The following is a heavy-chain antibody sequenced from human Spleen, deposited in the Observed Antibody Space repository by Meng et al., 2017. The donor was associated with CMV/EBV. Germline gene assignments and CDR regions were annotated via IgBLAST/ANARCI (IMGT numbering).Heavy chain of an antibody. CDR1: GFSFSHYG. Sequence: GESLISCAASGFSFSHYGMHWVRQAPGKGLEWVSSISTSSTYIYYADSVRGRFTISRDNAKNSLYLQMNSLRAEDTAVYYCVRKGKTGTTDYWGQGTLVTVSS. D-gene: IGHD1-14*01. V-gene: IGHV3-21*01. J-gene: IGHJ4*02. CDR2: ISTSSTYI. CDR3: VRKGKTGTTDY.